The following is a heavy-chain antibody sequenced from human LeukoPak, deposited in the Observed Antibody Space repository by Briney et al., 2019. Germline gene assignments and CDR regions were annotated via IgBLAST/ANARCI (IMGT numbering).Heavy chain of an antibody. D-gene: IGHD7-27*01. CDR1: GFTFSNYG. Sequence: TGGSLRLSCAASGFTFSNYGMHWVRQAPGKGLEWVAIISYDGSNKFYADSVKGRFTISRDNAKNSLNLQMNSLRAEDTAVYYCARDHKDWGVFDYWGQGTLVTVSS. V-gene: IGHV3-30*03. J-gene: IGHJ4*02. CDR3: ARDHKDWGVFDY. CDR2: ISYDGSNK.